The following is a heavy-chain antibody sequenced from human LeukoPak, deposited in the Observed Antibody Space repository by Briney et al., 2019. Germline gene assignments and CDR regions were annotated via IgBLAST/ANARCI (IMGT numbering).Heavy chain of an antibody. Sequence: ASVKVSCKVSGYTLTELSMHWVRQAPGQGLEWMGMIYPRDGSTSYAQKFQGRVTVTRDTPTSTVHMELSGLRSEDTAVYYCARDQEGFDYWGQGTLVTVSS. CDR1: GYTLTELS. CDR3: ARDQEGFDY. V-gene: IGHV1-46*01. CDR2: IYPRDGST. J-gene: IGHJ4*02.